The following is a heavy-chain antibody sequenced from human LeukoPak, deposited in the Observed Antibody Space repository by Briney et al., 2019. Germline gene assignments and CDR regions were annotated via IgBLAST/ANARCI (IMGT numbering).Heavy chain of an antibody. Sequence: SGTLSLTCTVSGGSISSYYWSWIRQPPGKGLEWIGYIYYSGSTNYNPSLKSRVTISVDTSKNQFSLKLSSVTAADTAVYYCAREAAYYYDSSGYKWDAFDIWGQGTMVTVSS. D-gene: IGHD3-22*01. CDR3: AREAAYYYDSSGYKWDAFDI. CDR1: GGSISSYY. J-gene: IGHJ3*02. V-gene: IGHV4-59*01. CDR2: IYYSGST.